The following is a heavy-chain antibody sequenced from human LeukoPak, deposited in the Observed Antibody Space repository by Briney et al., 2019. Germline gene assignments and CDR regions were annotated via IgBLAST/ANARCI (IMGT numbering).Heavy chain of an antibody. Sequence: GESLKIPCKGSGYSFPTYCIGLVRQMPGKGLEWMGIFYPGDSETRYSASFQGQVTISADKSISTAYLQWSRVKASDTAMYYCARKWRADYWGQGTLVTVSS. CDR3: ARKWRADY. CDR2: FYPGDSET. J-gene: IGHJ4*02. D-gene: IGHD5-12*01. CDR1: GYSFPTYC. V-gene: IGHV5-51*01.